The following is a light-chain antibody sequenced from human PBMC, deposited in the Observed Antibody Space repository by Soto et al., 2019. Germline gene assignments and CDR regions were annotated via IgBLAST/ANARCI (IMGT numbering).Light chain of an antibody. J-gene: IGKJ1*01. CDR3: LQRSTWPWT. V-gene: IGKV3-11*01. CDR2: DTF. CDR1: QSVSNY. Sequence: IVLTQSPATLSLSPGARATLSCRAGQSVSNYLAWYQQKTGQAPRRLIYDTFNRATGIPARFSGSGAGTDFTLTISSLEPEDLTVYFCLQRSTWPWTSGEGTKVEIK.